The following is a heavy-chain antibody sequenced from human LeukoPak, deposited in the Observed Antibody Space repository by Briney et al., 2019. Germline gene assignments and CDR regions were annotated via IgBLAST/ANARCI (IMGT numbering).Heavy chain of an antibody. CDR1: GGPISSGSYY. V-gene: IGHV4-61*02. CDR3: ARVDPNYDFWSGQSYYYYMDV. CDR2: IYTSGRT. J-gene: IGHJ6*03. Sequence: SETLSLTCSVSGGPISSGSYYWSWIRQPAGKGLEWIGRIYTSGRTNYNPSLKSRVTISVDTSKNQFSLKLSSVTAADTAVYYCARVDPNYDFWSGQSYYYYMDVWGKGTTVTVS. D-gene: IGHD3-3*01.